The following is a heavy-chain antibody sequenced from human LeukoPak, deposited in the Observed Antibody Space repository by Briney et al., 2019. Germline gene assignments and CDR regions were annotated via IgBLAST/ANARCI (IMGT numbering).Heavy chain of an antibody. Sequence: SATLSLTCTASGGSISSCNWSWRRQPPGKGQERGGNISYSGSTNYNPSLKSRVTISADKSKNNFSLKLSTLTAADTAVYYCARDQFQGYNGSYYVWGQGTLVTVSS. J-gene: IGHJ4*02. D-gene: IGHD1-26*01. CDR2: ISYSGST. CDR3: ARDQFQGYNGSYYV. CDR1: GGSISSCN. V-gene: IGHV4-59*01.